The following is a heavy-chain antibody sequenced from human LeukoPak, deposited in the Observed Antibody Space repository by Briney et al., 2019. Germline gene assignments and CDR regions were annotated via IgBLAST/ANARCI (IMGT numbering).Heavy chain of an antibody. Sequence: ASVKVSCKASGYTFTSYGISWVRQAPGQGLEWMGWISAYNGNTNYAQKLQGRVTMTTDTSTSTAYMELRSLRSDDTAVYYCARDIAAAGSNWFDPWGQGTLVTVPS. J-gene: IGHJ5*02. CDR1: GYTFTSYG. CDR2: ISAYNGNT. D-gene: IGHD6-13*01. V-gene: IGHV1-18*01. CDR3: ARDIAAAGSNWFDP.